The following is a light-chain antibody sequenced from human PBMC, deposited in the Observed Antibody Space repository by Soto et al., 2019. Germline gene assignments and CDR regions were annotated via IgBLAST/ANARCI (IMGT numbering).Light chain of an antibody. J-gene: IGKJ2*01. CDR1: QSISSW. V-gene: IGKV1-5*03. Sequence: DIQMTQSPSTLSTSVGDRITITCRASQSISSWLAWYQQKPGKAPKLLIYKASSLKSGVPSRFSGSGSETEFTLTISSLQPDDFATYYCQQYKNYPYTFGQGTKLEIK. CDR3: QQYKNYPYT. CDR2: KAS.